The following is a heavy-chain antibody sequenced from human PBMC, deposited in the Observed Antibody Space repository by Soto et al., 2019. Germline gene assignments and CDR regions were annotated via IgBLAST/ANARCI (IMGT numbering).Heavy chain of an antibody. D-gene: IGHD3-9*01. CDR3: ASGYYDILTGYRSYDAFDI. V-gene: IGHV3-21*01. Sequence: EVQLVESGGGLVKPGGSLRLSCAASGFTFSSYSMNWVRQAPGKGLEWVSSISSSSSYIYYADSVKGRCTISRDNAKNSRYLQKNSLRAEDTAVYYCASGYYDILTGYRSYDAFDIWGQGTMVTVSS. CDR1: GFTFSSYS. J-gene: IGHJ3*02. CDR2: ISSSSSYI.